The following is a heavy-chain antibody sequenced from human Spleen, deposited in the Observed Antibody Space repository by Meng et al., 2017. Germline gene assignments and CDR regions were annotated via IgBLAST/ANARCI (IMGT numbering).Heavy chain of an antibody. D-gene: IGHD4-17*01. Sequence: ERLPQLGAGLLKPSEPLSLTCPFYGGSCSGYCCSWIRQPPGKGLEWIGEINHSGSTNYNQSLKSRVTISVDTSKNQFSLKLTSVTAADTAVYYCARTNGDYLPVNYWGQGTLVTVSS. CDR3: ARTNGDYLPVNY. V-gene: IGHV4-34*01. CDR2: INHSGST. CDR1: GGSCSGYC. J-gene: IGHJ4*02.